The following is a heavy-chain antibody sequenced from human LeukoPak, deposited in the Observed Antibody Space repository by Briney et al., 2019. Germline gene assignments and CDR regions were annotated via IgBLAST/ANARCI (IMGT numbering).Heavy chain of an antibody. J-gene: IGHJ4*02. V-gene: IGHV4-34*01. CDR3: ASIAVADSY. CDR1: GGSFSGYY. CDR2: INHSGST. Sequence: SETLSLTCAVYGGSFSGYYWSWIRQPPGKGLEWIGEINHSGSTNYNPSLKGRVTTSVDTSKNQFSLKLSSVTAADTAVYYCASIAVADSYWGQGTLVTVSS. D-gene: IGHD6-19*01.